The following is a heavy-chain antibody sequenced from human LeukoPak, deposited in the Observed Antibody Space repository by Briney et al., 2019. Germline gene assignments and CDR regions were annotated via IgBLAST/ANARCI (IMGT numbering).Heavy chain of an antibody. V-gene: IGHV4-4*07. CDR2: IYTSGST. D-gene: IGHD3-22*01. CDR3: ARERLFYYYDSSGYYSGDAFDI. CDR1: GGSISSYY. J-gene: IGHJ3*02. Sequence: SETLSLTCTVSGGSISSYYWSWIRQPAGKGLEWIGRIYTSGSTNYNPSLKSRVTMSVDTSKNQFSLKLSSVTAADTAVYYCARERLFYYYDSSGYYSGDAFDIWGQGTMVTVSS.